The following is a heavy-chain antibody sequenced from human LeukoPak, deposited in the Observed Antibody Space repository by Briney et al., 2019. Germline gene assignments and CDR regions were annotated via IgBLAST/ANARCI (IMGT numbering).Heavy chain of an antibody. CDR3: ARDYVSGYSSSWFYYYYYYMDV. J-gene: IGHJ6*03. CDR1: GYTFTGYY. Sequence: ASVKVSCKASGYTFTGYYMHWVRQAPGQGLEWMGWINPNSGGTNYAQKFQGRVTMTRDTSISTAYMELSRLRSDDTAVYYCARDYVSGYSSSWFYYYYYYMDVWGKGTTVTISS. CDR2: INPNSGGT. D-gene: IGHD6-13*01. V-gene: IGHV1-2*02.